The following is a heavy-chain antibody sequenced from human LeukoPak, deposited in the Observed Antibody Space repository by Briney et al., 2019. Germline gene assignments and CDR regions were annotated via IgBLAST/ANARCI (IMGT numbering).Heavy chain of an antibody. Sequence: GGSLRLSCAASGFTFSDYYMSWIRQAPGKGLEWVANIKQDGSEKYYVDSVKGRFTISRDNAKNSLYLQMNSLRAEDTAIYYCASLTAGIAVAGHDAFDIWGQGTMVTVSS. D-gene: IGHD6-19*01. V-gene: IGHV3-7*01. CDR2: IKQDGSEK. CDR3: ASLTAGIAVAGHDAFDI. J-gene: IGHJ3*02. CDR1: GFTFSDYY.